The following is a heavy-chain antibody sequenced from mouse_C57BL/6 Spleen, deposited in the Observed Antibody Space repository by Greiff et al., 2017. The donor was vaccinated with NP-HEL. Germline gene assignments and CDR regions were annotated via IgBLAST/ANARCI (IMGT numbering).Heavy chain of an antibody. J-gene: IGHJ4*01. CDR1: GYTFTSYW. CDR2: IDPSDSYT. CDR3: AKYDYDAMDY. Sequence: QVQLQQPGAELVRPGTSVKLSCKASGYTFTSYWMHWVKQRPGQGLEWIGVIDPSDSYTNYNQKFKGKATLTVDTSSSTAYMQLSSLTSEDSAVYYCAKYDYDAMDYWGQGTSVTVSS. V-gene: IGHV1-59*01. D-gene: IGHD2-10*02.